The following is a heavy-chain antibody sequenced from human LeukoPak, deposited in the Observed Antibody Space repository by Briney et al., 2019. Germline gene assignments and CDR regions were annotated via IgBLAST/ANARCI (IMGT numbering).Heavy chain of an antibody. CDR3: ARGYSGYDPIPFFDY. CDR1: GFTFSSYE. V-gene: IGHV3-48*03. CDR2: ISSSGSTI. J-gene: IGHJ4*02. D-gene: IGHD5-12*01. Sequence: GGSLRLSCAASGFTFSSYEMNWVRQVPGKGLEWVSYISSSGSTIYSADSVKGRFTISRDNAKNSLYLQMNSLRAEDTAVYYCARGYSGYDPIPFFDYWGQGTLVTVSS.